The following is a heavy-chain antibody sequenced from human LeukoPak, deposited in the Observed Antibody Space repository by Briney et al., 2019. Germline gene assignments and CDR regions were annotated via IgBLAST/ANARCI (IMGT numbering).Heavy chain of an antibody. CDR1: GGSISSGDYY. Sequence: SQTLSLTCTVSGGSISSGDYYWSWIRQPPGKGLEWIGYIYYSGSTYYNPSLKSRVTISVDTSKNQFSLKLSSVTAADTAVYYYARALVPAATSGGFDYWGQGTLVTVSS. CDR3: ARALVPAATSGGFDY. CDR2: IYYSGST. D-gene: IGHD2-2*01. J-gene: IGHJ4*02. V-gene: IGHV4-30-4*01.